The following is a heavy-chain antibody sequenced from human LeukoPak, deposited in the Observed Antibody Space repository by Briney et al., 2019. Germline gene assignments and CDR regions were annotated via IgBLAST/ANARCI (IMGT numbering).Heavy chain of an antibody. CDR3: ARAQTNYNILTGYYEFED. CDR1: GGSISSSSYY. V-gene: IGHV4-39*07. Sequence: SETLSLTCTVSGGSISSSSYYWGWIRQPPGKGLEWIGSIYYSGSTYYNPSLKSRVTISVDTSKNQFSLKLSSVTAADTAVYYCARAQTNYNILTGYYEFEDWGQGTLVTVSS. CDR2: IYYSGST. J-gene: IGHJ4*02. D-gene: IGHD3-9*01.